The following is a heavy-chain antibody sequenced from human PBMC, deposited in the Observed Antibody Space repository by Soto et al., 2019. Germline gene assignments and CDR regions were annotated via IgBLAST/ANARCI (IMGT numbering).Heavy chain of an antibody. CDR1: GFSFRNYA. Sequence: EVQLLESGGGLVQPGGSLRLSCAASGFSFRNYAMTWVRQAPGKGLEWVSGLSGSGTMRYYADSVRGRFIISRDNAKNTMFLQMDNLRVEDSAVYYCAKEAEENASVPIPGDNWGQGTPVTVSS. CDR2: LSGSGTMR. J-gene: IGHJ4*02. D-gene: IGHD2-2*02. V-gene: IGHV3-23*01. CDR3: AKEAEENASVPIPGDN.